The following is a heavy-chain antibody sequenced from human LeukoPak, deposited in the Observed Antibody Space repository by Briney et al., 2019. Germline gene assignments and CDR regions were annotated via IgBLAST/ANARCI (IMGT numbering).Heavy chain of an antibody. J-gene: IGHJ4*02. CDR1: GFTFRNYG. V-gene: IGHV3-33*01. CDR3: ARYFGEGGSLDY. Sequence: PGGSLRLSCAAAGFTFRNYGMHWVRQTPGKGLEWVAVIWYHGRNKDYGDSVKGRFTISRDNSKNTLYLQMDSLRAEDTAVYYCARYFGEGGSLDYWGQGTLVTVSS. D-gene: IGHD1-26*01. CDR2: IWYHGRNK.